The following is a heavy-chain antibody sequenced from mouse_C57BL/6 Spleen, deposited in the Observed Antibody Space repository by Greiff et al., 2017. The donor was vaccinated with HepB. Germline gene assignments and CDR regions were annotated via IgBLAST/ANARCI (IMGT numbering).Heavy chain of an antibody. CDR2: INPGSGGT. CDR1: GYAFTNYL. Sequence: VQLQQSGAELVRPGTSVKVSCKASGYAFTNYLIEWVKQRPGQGLEWIGVINPGSGGTNYNEKFKGKATLTADKSSSTAYMQLSSLTSEDSAVYVCASDGYYPFAYWGHGTLVTVSA. V-gene: IGHV1-54*01. D-gene: IGHD2-3*01. CDR3: ASDGYYPFAY. J-gene: IGHJ3*01.